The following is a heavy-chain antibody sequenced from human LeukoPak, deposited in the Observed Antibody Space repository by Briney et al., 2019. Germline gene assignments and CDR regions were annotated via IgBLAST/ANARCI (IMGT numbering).Heavy chain of an antibody. Sequence: EASVKVSCKASGYTFTSYDINWVRQATGQGLEWMGWMNPNSGNTGYAQKFQGRVTITRNTSISTAYMELSSLRSEDTAVYYCARARRCSSTSCYNAGHYYYYMDVWGKGTTVTVSS. V-gene: IGHV1-8*03. CDR3: ARARRCSSTSCYNAGHYYYYMDV. D-gene: IGHD2-2*02. CDR2: MNPNSGNT. J-gene: IGHJ6*03. CDR1: GYTFTSYD.